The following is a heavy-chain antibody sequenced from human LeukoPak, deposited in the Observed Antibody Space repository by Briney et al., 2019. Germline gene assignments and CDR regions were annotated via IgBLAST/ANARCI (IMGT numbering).Heavy chain of an antibody. J-gene: IGHJ3*02. CDR2: IIPIFGTA. CDR1: GGTISSYA. D-gene: IGHD3-16*01. CDR3: ESAYIGDAFDI. V-gene: IGHV1-69*13. Sequence: SVNVSCKASGGTISSYAISWVRQAPGPWLEWVGGIIPIFGTANYAQKFEGIVTITADESTSTAYMELSSMRCEDTAVYYCESAYIGDAFDIWGQGTMVTVSS.